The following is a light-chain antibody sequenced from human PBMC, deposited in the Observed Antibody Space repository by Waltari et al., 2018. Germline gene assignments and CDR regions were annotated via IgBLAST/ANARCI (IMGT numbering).Light chain of an antibody. Sequence: DIVMTQSPDSLAVSLGERATINCKSSQSVFHTNNKNYLAWYQQKPGQPPKLRIYWASTRESGVPDRVSGSGSGTDFTLAISSLQAEDVAVYYCQQYYSTPNTFGQGTKVEIK. J-gene: IGKJ2*01. V-gene: IGKV4-1*01. CDR3: QQYYSTPNT. CDR2: WAS. CDR1: QSVFHTNNKNY.